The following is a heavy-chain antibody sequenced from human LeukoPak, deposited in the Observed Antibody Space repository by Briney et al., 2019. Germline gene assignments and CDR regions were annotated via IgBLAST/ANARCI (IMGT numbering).Heavy chain of an antibody. J-gene: IGHJ4*02. CDR1: GGTFSSYA. D-gene: IGHD5-18*01. CDR3: ARGSSGDTAVFTAPVFVPPGGFDY. V-gene: IGHV1-69*13. CDR2: IIPIFGTA. Sequence: ASVKVSCKASGGTFSSYAISWVRQAPGQGLEWMGGIIPIFGTAKYAQRFQGRVTITADESTSTVYMELSGLRSEDTAVYYCARGSSGDTAVFTAPVFVPPGGFDYWGQGTLVTVSS.